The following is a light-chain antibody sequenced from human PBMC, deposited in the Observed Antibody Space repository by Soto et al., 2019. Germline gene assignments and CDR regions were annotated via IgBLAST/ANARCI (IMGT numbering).Light chain of an antibody. CDR2: GAS. V-gene: IGKV3-20*01. CDR1: QSISSSY. J-gene: IGKJ4*01. Sequence: EIVLTQSPGTLSLSPGEGATLSCRASQSISSSYLAWYQQKPGQAPRLLIYGASSRATGIPDRFSGSGSGTDFTLTISRLEPEEFAVYYCQQYGTSPELTFGGGTKVEIE. CDR3: QQYGTSPELT.